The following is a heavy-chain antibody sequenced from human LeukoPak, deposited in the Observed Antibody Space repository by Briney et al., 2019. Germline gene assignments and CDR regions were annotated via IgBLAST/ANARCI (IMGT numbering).Heavy chain of an antibody. Sequence: SETLSLTCTVSGGSISGYYLTWIRQPPGKGLEWIGYIYYTGSTKYNPSLNSRVTMSMDTSNTQFSLKLRSVTAADTAVYFCARYISGHFDYWGQGTLVTVSS. D-gene: IGHD6-25*01. CDR2: IYYTGST. CDR3: ARYISGHFDY. V-gene: IGHV4-59*01. J-gene: IGHJ4*02. CDR1: GGSISGYY.